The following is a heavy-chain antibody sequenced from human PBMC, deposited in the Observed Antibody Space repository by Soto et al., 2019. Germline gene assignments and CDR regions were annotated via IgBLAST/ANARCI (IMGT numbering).Heavy chain of an antibody. CDR3: ARADRTLVTSYSLDV. V-gene: IGHV4-34*01. CDR2: INHSGTT. D-gene: IGHD2-21*02. J-gene: IGHJ6*02. CDR1: GGSFSGYY. Sequence: SETLSLTCAVYGGSFSGYYWTWIRQPPGKGLEWIGEINHSGTTNFNPSLKSRLTISLDTSKKHFSLKLSSVTDADTAAYYCARADRTLVTSYSLDVWGQGTTVTVSS.